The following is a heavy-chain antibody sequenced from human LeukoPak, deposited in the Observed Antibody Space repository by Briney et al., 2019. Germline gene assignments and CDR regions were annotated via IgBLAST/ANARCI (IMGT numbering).Heavy chain of an antibody. CDR1: GFTFSSYS. D-gene: IGHD6-19*01. J-gene: IGHJ4*02. CDR3: ARESSGWFLDY. CDR2: ISSRSSTI. V-gene: IGHV3-48*01. Sequence: GGSLRLSCAASGFTFSSYSMNWVRQAPGKGLEWVSYISSRSSTIYYADSVKGRFTISRDNAKSSLYLQMNSLRAEDTAVYYCARESSGWFLDYWGRGTLVSVSS.